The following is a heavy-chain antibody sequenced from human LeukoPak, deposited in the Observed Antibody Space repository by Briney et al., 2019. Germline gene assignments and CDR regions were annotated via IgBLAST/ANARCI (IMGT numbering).Heavy chain of an antibody. V-gene: IGHV1-24*01. Sequence: ASVKVSCKVSGYTLTELSMHWVRQAPGKGLEWMGGFDPEDGETIYAQKFQGRVTMTEDTSTDTAYMELSSLRSGDTAVYYCATVDWYNWNPKGDYWGQGTLVTVSS. D-gene: IGHD1-20*01. J-gene: IGHJ4*02. CDR3: ATVDWYNWNPKGDY. CDR1: GYTLTELS. CDR2: FDPEDGET.